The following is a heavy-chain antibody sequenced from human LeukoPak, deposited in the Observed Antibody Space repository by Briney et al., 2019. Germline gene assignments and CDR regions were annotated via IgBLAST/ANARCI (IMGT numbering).Heavy chain of an antibody. D-gene: IGHD6-19*01. CDR1: GFTFSDYS. V-gene: IGHV3-48*01. CDR2: ISDTSSTK. J-gene: IGHJ4*02. Sequence: GGSLRLSCAASGFTFSDYSMNWVRQAPGKGLEWLSYISDTSSTKYYADSVRGRFTISRDNAKNSLYLQMNSLRSEDTAVYYCARDGRELGYSSGWYLEIDYWGQGTLVTVSS. CDR3: ARDGRELGYSSGWYLEIDY.